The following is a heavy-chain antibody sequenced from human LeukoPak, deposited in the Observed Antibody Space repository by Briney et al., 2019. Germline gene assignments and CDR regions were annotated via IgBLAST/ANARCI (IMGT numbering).Heavy chain of an antibody. V-gene: IGHV1-2*02. Sequence: GASVKVSCKASGYTFTGYYMHWVRQAPGQGLEWMGWINPNSGGTNYAQKFQGRVTMTRDTSISTAYMELSRLRSDGTAVYYCASHPVKEYPSYSRWGQGTLVTVSS. D-gene: IGHD2-2*01. J-gene: IGHJ4*02. CDR2: INPNSGGT. CDR3: ASHPVKEYPSYSR. CDR1: GYTFTGYY.